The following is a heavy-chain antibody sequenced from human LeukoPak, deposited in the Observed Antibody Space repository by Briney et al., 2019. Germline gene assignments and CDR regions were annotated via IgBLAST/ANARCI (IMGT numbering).Heavy chain of an antibody. J-gene: IGHJ4*02. V-gene: IGHV1-2*06. Sequence: GASVKVSCKASGYTFTGYYMHWVRQAPGQGLEWMGRINPNSGGTNYAQKFQGRVTMTRDTSISTAYMELSRLRSDDTAVYYCATPPGRYSSSSDYWGQGTLVTVSS. D-gene: IGHD6-6*01. CDR1: GYTFTGYY. CDR3: ATPPGRYSSSSDY. CDR2: INPNSGGT.